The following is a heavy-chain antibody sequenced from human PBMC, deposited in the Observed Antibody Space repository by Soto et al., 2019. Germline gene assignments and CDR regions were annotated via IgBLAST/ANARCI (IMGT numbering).Heavy chain of an antibody. D-gene: IGHD3-3*01. CDR3: ARENDFWIGYSFDY. CDR1: GYTFTDYA. V-gene: IGHV1-3*01. Sequence: ASVKVSCKASGYTFTDYAIQWVRQAPGQRLEWMGWINAGNGNTKYSQKFQGRVTITRDTSASTAYIELSSLRSEDTAVYYCARENDFWIGYSFDYWGQGTPVPVSS. CDR2: INAGNGNT. J-gene: IGHJ4*02.